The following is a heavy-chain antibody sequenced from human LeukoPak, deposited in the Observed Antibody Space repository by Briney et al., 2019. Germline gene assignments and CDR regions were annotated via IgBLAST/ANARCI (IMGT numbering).Heavy chain of an antibody. J-gene: IGHJ2*01. CDR2: IHPSDGST. CDR3: ARITMTTSGWYFDL. D-gene: IGHD3-22*01. CDR1: GYTFTYFY. V-gene: IGHV1-46*01. Sequence: ASVKVSCKASGYTFTYFYMHWLRQAPGQGLEWMGVIHPSDGSTSYAQKFQGRVTMTTDTSTSTVYMELSSLRSEDTALYYCARITMTTSGWYFDLWGRGTLVTVSS.